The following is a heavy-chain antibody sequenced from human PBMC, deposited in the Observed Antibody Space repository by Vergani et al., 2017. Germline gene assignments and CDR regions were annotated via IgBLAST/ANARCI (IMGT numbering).Heavy chain of an antibody. D-gene: IGHD3-10*01. Sequence: EVQLVESGGGLVKPGGSLRLSCAASGFTFSSYSMNWVRQAPGKGLEWVSSISSSSSYIYYADSVKGRFTISRDNAKNSLYLQMNSLRAEDTAVYYCARGQGLGSGSYYRPLDYWGQGTLVTVSS. J-gene: IGHJ4*02. V-gene: IGHV3-21*01. CDR1: GFTFSSYS. CDR3: ARGQGLGSGSYYRPLDY. CDR2: ISSSSSYI.